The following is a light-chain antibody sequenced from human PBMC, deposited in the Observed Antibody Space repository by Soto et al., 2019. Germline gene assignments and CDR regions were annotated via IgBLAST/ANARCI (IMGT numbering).Light chain of an antibody. CDR3: QQYGSSPYT. CDR2: GAS. V-gene: IGKV3-20*01. J-gene: IGKJ2*01. Sequence: EIVLTQSPGTLSWSPGERATISCRARQSVSSSYLAWYQQKPGQAPRLLIYGASSRATGIPDRFSGSGSGTDFTLNISRLETEDFAVYYCQQYGSSPYTFGQGTKLAIK. CDR1: QSVSSSY.